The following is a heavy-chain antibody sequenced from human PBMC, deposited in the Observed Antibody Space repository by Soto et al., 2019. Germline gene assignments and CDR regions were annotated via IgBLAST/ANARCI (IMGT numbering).Heavy chain of an antibody. D-gene: IGHD4-17*01. CDR3: ARVGGYYGDYPNFDY. CDR2: IYYSGTT. Sequence: LSLTCIVSGSSISPYYWSWIRQPPGKGLEWVGNIYYSGTTKYNPSLKSRVTMSVDMSKNHCSLKLSSVTAADTAVYFCARVGGYYGDYPNFDYWGQGALVTVSS. J-gene: IGHJ4*02. V-gene: IGHV4-59*01. CDR1: GSSISPYY.